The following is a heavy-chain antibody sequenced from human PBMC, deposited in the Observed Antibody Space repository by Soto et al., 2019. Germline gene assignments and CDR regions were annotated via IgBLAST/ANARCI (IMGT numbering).Heavy chain of an antibody. D-gene: IGHD2-15*01. J-gene: IGHJ3*02. CDR3: ARDPLYYCSGGSCRTDAFDI. V-gene: IGHV4-31*03. Sequence: QVQLQESGPGLVKPSQTLSLTCTVSGGSISSGGYYWSWIRQHPGKGLEWIGYSYYSGSTYYNPSLKSRVTLSVDTSKTQFSLKLSSVTAADSAVYYCARDPLYYCSGGSCRTDAFDIWGQGTMVTVSS. CDR2: SYYSGST. CDR1: GGSISSGGYY.